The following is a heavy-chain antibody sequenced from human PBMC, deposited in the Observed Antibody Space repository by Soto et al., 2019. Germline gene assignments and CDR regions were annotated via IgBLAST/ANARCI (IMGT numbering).Heavy chain of an antibody. D-gene: IGHD2-21*01. J-gene: IGHJ5*02. CDR1: GGFISSYY. CDR2: IYNSGDT. Sequence: SETLSLTCTVSGGFISSYYWTWVRQPAGKGLEWIGRIYNSGDTNYNPSLKSRVTMSVDASKNQFSLKLSSVTAADTAVYYCARVLIEGFDPWGQGTLVTAPQ. CDR3: ARVLIEGFDP. V-gene: IGHV4-4*07.